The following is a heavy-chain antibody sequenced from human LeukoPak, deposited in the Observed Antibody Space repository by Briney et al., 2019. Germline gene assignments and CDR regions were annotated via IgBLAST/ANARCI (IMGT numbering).Heavy chain of an antibody. CDR2: IYYSGST. Sequence: SETLSLTCTVSGGSTSSGSYYWGWIRQPPGKGLEWIGSIYYSGSTCYNPSLKSRVTISVDTSKNQLSLKLSSVTAAHSAVYYRARDDYDSTVYSHFFDCWGQGTLVTVPS. V-gene: IGHV4-39*07. J-gene: IGHJ4*01. CDR1: GGSTSSGSYY. CDR3: ARDDYDSTVYSHFFDC. D-gene: IGHD3-22*01.